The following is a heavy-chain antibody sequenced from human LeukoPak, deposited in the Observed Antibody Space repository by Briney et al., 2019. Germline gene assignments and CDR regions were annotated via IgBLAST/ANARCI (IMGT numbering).Heavy chain of an antibody. CDR2: VYHRGNT. V-gene: IGHV4-59*08. CDR1: GGSIISYY. CDR3: ARTYYDVLTAHAFNI. D-gene: IGHD3-9*01. J-gene: IGHJ3*02. Sequence: SETLSLTCTVSGGSIISYYWSWIRQPPGKGLEWVGYVYHRGNTNYNPSLKSRLTISVDTSKNQFSLKLSSVTAADTAVYYCARTYYDVLTAHAFNIWGQGTMVTVSS.